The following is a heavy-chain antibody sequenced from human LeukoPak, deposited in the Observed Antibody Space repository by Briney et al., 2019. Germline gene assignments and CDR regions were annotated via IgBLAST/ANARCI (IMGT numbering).Heavy chain of an antibody. J-gene: IGHJ4*02. CDR3: ASQERDYNFWAAGY. V-gene: IGHV4-61*02. Sequence: SQTLSLTCTVSGGSIRSDRHYWSWIRQPAGKALEWIGRIYASGSVNYNPSLESRVTISVDTPNNQFSLILTSVTAADTAVYYCASQERDYNFWAAGYWGQGTLVTVSS. CDR1: GGSIRSDRHY. CDR2: IYASGSV. D-gene: IGHD3-3*01.